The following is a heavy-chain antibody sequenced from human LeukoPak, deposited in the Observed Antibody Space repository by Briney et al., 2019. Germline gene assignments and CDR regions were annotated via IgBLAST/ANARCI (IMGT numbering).Heavy chain of an antibody. CDR1: GFTFDDYA. D-gene: IGHD2-15*01. CDR3: AKEKIYCSGGSCYHDAFDI. CDR2: ISWNSISI. V-gene: IGHV3-9*03. J-gene: IGHJ3*02. Sequence: GGSLRLSCAASGFTFDDYAMHWVRQAPGKGLEWVSGISWNSISIDYADSVKGRFTISRDNAKNSLYLQMNSPRAEDMALYYCAKEKIYCSGGSCYHDAFDIWGQGTMVTISS.